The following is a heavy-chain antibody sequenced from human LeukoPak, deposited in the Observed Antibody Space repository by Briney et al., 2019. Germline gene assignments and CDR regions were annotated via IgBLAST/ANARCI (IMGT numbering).Heavy chain of an antibody. CDR1: GYTFTSYG. Sequence: GASVKVSCKASGYTFTSYGISWVRQAPGQGLEWMGWISAYNGNTNYAQKLQGRVTMTTDTSTSTAYMELRSLRSDDTAVYYCARDLWPYSSSSRRGGDYWGQGTLVTVSS. J-gene: IGHJ4*02. V-gene: IGHV1-18*01. CDR3: ARDLWPYSSSSRRGGDY. D-gene: IGHD6-6*01. CDR2: ISAYNGNT.